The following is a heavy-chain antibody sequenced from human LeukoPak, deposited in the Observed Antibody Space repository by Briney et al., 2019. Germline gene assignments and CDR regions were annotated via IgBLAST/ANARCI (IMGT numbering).Heavy chain of an antibody. CDR3: AKPLVYCSSTSCYTAAFDI. Sequence: GGTLRLSCAASGFTFNTYGMSWVRQAPGKGLEWVSAISGSGGSTYYADSVKGRFTISRDNSKNTLYLQMNSLRAEDTAVYYCAKPLVYCSSTSCYTAAFDIWGQGTMVTVSS. V-gene: IGHV3-23*01. CDR2: ISGSGGST. CDR1: GFTFNTYG. D-gene: IGHD2-2*02. J-gene: IGHJ3*02.